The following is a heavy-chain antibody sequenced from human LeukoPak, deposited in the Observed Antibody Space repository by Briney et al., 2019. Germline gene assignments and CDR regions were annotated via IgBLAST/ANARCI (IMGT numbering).Heavy chain of an antibody. CDR2: ISGSGSTK. Sequence: GGSLRLSCAASGFTFSRFEMNWVRQGPGKGLEWVSYISGSGSTKYYAETAKGRCTISRDNGKNSLYLQMNSLRAEDTAVYYCARDYGGVMFDSWGQGTLVTVSS. V-gene: IGHV3-48*03. J-gene: IGHJ4*02. CDR1: GFTFSRFE. D-gene: IGHD4-23*01. CDR3: ARDYGGVMFDS.